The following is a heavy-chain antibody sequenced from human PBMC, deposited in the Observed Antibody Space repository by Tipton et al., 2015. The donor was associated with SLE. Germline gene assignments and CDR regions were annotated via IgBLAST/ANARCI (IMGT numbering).Heavy chain of an antibody. J-gene: IGHJ4*02. V-gene: IGHV3-30*02. CDR1: GFNFSSYG. D-gene: IGHD3-16*01. CDR2: IRYDGSNK. CDR3: AKGDLIWADY. Sequence: GSLRLSCEASGFNFSSYGMHWVRQAPGKGLEWVSFIRYDGSNKYSADSVKGRFTISRDNSKNTLYLQMNSLRAKDTAVYYCAKGDLIWADYWGQVTLVTVSS.